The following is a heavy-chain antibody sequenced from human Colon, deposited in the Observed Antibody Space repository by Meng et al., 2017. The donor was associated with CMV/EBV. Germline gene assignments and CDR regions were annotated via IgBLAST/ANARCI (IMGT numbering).Heavy chain of an antibody. V-gene: IGHV3-11*01. CDR3: ARDQGQYTNYVYY. Sequence: GESLKISCAASGFSFTTYYMAWVRLAPGQGLEWISHISGSGRTISYADSVKGRFTISRDSAKSSLYLQMDSLRAEDTAVYYCARDQGQYTNYVYYWGQGTQVTVSS. CDR1: GFSFTTYY. D-gene: IGHD5-18*01. J-gene: IGHJ4*02. CDR2: ISGSGRTI.